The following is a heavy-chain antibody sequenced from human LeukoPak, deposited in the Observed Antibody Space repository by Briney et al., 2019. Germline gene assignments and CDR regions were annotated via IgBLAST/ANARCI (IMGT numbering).Heavy chain of an antibody. D-gene: IGHD2-2*01. CDR2: IITSGTTI. CDR1: GFTFSNYE. J-gene: IGHJ3*02. Sequence: PGGSLRLSCAASGFTFSNYEMNWVRQAPGKGLEWVSYIITSGTTIYYADSVKGRFTISRDNAKNSLYLQMNSLRAEDTAVCYCARQRYQRDGFDIWGQGTMVTVSS. CDR3: ARQRYQRDGFDI. V-gene: IGHV3-48*03.